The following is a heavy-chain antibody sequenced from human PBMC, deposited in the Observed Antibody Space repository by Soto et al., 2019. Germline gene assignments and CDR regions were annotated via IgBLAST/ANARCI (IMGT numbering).Heavy chain of an antibody. CDR1: GGSISSYY. J-gene: IGHJ4*02. CDR2: IYYSGST. CDR3: ARQPVATILIPSREPYFDY. V-gene: IGHV4-59*08. D-gene: IGHD5-12*01. Sequence: SETLSLTCTVSGGSISSYYWSWIRQPPGKGLEWIGYIYYSGSTNYNPSLKSRVTISVDTSKNQFSLKLSSVTAADTALYYCARQPVATILIPSREPYFDYWGQGTLVTVSS.